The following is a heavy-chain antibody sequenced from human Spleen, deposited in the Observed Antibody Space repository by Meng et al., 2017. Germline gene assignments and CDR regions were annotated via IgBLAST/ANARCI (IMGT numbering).Heavy chain of an antibody. D-gene: IGHD1/OR15-1a*01. V-gene: IGHV4-39*01. CDR3: VRSRAWVRTGFDP. CDR2: IGHSGFT. Sequence: QPQLQESGPGLVKPSATLYLTGRVSCYSISSSDSYWGWIRQSPWKGLGWIGGIGHSGFTYYTPSLESRLTVSVDTFRSQFSLELTSVTAADTAVYYCVRSRAWVRTGFDPWGQGTLVTVSS. J-gene: IGHJ5*02. CDR1: CYSISSSDSY.